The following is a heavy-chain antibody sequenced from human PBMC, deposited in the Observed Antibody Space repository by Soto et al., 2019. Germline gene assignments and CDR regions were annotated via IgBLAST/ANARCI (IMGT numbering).Heavy chain of an antibody. V-gene: IGHV4-59*01. CDR1: GGSISSYY. J-gene: IGHJ6*02. Sequence: SETLSLTCTVSGGSISSYYWSWIRQPPGKGLEWIGYIYYSGSTNYNPSLKSRVTISVDTSKNQFSLKLSSVTAADTAVYYCARENYYGSGTNYYYGMDVWGQGTTVTVSS. CDR2: IYYSGST. D-gene: IGHD3-10*01. CDR3: ARENYYGSGTNYYYGMDV.